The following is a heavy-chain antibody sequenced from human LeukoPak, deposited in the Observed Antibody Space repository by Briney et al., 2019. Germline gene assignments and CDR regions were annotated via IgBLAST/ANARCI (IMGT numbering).Heavy chain of an antibody. CDR3: ARQDSSGWYYFDY. CDR1: GFTLSNYG. V-gene: IGHV3-30*03. CDR2: ISYDGSNK. J-gene: IGHJ4*02. D-gene: IGHD6-19*01. Sequence: GGALRLSCAASGFTLSNYGMHSVRQAPAKGLEWVAVISYDGSNKYYADSVTGRFNISRDNYKNTLYLQMNSLRAEDTAVYYCARQDSSGWYYFDYWGQGTLVTVS.